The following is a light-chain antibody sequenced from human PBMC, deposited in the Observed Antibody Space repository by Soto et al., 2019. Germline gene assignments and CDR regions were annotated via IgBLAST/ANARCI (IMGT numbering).Light chain of an antibody. CDR3: AACDDSLRAVV. J-gene: IGLJ2*01. Sequence: QSVLTQSPSASVTPGQRVTISCSGSRSNIGSNLVNWYQQLPGTAPTLLIWRNQQRPSGVPDRFSGSKSGTSASLAISGPQSEDEGDYYCAACDDSLRAVVFGGGTKLTVL. V-gene: IGLV1-44*01. CDR2: RNQ. CDR1: RSNIGSNL.